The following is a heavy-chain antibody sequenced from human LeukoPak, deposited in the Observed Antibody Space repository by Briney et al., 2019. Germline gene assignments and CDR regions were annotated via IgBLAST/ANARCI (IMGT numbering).Heavy chain of an antibody. CDR3: AGSHRGYYGSGSFDY. D-gene: IGHD3-10*01. CDR2: IYTSGST. V-gene: IGHV4-61*02. J-gene: IGHJ4*02. CDR1: GGSISSGSYY. Sequence: PSQTLSLTCTVSGGSISSGSYYWSWIRQPAGKGLEWIGRIYTSGSTNYNPSLKSRVTISVDTSKNQFSLKLSSVTAADTAVYYCAGSHRGYYGSGSFDYWGQGTLVTVSS.